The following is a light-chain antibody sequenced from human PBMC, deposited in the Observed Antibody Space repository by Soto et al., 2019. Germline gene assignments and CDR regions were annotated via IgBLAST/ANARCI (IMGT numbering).Light chain of an antibody. V-gene: IGKV1-9*01. CDR3: QHFNSYPLT. Sequence: DIQLTQSPSFLSASVGDRVTITCRASQGISFYLAWYQQKPGKAPELLIYAASTLQSGVPSRFSGSGSGTEFTLTISSLQPEDSATYYCQHFNSYPLTFGGGTKVEIK. J-gene: IGKJ4*01. CDR1: QGISFY. CDR2: AAS.